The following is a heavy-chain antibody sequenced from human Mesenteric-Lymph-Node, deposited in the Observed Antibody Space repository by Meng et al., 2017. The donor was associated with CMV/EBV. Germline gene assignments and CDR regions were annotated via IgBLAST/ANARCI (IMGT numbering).Heavy chain of an antibody. D-gene: IGHD2-2*01. Sequence: GGSLRLSCAVSGFTFSNYGMHWVRQAPGKGLEWVAFIRYDVSNKYYADSVKGRFTISRDNSKNTLYLQMNSLRDGDTAVYYYAKDRGSVVLIPAAMGRRRYYSDGMDVWGQGTMVTVSS. CDR3: AKDRGSVVLIPAAMGRRRYYSDGMDV. CDR2: IRYDVSNK. CDR1: GFTFSNYG. V-gene: IGHV3-30*02. J-gene: IGHJ6*02.